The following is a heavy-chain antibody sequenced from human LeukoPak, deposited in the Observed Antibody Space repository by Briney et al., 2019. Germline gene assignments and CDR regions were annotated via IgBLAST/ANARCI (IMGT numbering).Heavy chain of an antibody. J-gene: IGHJ4*01. Sequence: PGGSLRLSCAASGFTFSSYAMSWVRQAPGKGLEWVSGISNSGSGTYYANSVKGRFTISRDNSMSTLLLQMNSLRVEDTAVYYCTKISSRSVPRSYSDFWGQGNLVTVSS. CDR3: TKISSRSVPRSYSDF. CDR2: ISNSGSGT. V-gene: IGHV3-23*01. CDR1: GFTFSSYA. D-gene: IGHD3-16*02.